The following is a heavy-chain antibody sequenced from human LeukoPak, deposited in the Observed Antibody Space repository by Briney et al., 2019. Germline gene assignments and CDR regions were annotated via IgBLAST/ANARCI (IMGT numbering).Heavy chain of an antibody. CDR1: GYTFTSYG. D-gene: IGHD4-17*01. V-gene: IGHV1-18*01. CDR3: ARGDYDFDY. J-gene: IGHJ4*02. CDR2: ISAYNGNT. Sequence: ASVKVSCKASGYTFTSYGITWVRQAPGQGLEWMGWISAYNGNTNYAQKLQGRVTVTTDTPTNTAYMELRSLRSDDTAVYYCARGDYDFDYWGQGTLVAVSS.